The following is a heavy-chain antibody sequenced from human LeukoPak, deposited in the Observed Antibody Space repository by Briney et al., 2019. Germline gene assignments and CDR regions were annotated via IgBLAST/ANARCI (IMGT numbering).Heavy chain of an antibody. Sequence: GASVKVSCKASGYTFTAYYIHWVRQAPGRGLEWMGWINPNSGGTKYAQKFQGRVTMTRDTSISTAYMEVSRLRSDDTAVYYCARVFQKQLADYWGQGTLVTVSS. V-gene: IGHV1-2*02. CDR2: INPNSGGT. CDR1: GYTFTAYY. CDR3: ARVFQKQLADY. J-gene: IGHJ4*02. D-gene: IGHD6-13*01.